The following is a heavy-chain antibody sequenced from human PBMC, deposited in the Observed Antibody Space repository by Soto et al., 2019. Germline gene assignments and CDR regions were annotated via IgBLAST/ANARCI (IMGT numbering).Heavy chain of an antibody. V-gene: IGHV4-59*01. CDR3: ARVLSGSSLFDY. Sequence: GPGPVPASETLSLTCTVSGGSIISDYWSWIRQPPGKGLEWIGYISYSGSTNYNPSLKSLVTISVDTSKNQFSLKLFSVTAADTAVYYCARVLSGSSLFDYWGQGTLVTVS. J-gene: IGHJ4*02. D-gene: IGHD1-26*01. CDR2: ISYSGST. CDR1: GGSIISDY.